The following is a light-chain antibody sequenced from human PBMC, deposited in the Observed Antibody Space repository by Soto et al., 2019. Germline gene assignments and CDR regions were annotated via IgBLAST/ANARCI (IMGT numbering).Light chain of an antibody. CDR1: QSVSSY. Sequence: IVLTQSPATLSLSPGERATLSCRASQSVSSYLAWYQQKPGQAPRLLIHDASNRATGIPARFSGSGSGTDFTLTISSLAPEDFALYFCQQRSSWPRGTFGQGTKLEIK. J-gene: IGKJ2*02. CDR3: QQRSSWPRGT. V-gene: IGKV3-11*01. CDR2: DAS.